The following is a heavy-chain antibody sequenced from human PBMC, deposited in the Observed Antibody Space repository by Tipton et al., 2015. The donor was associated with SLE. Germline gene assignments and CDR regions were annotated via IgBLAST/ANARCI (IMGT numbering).Heavy chain of an antibody. V-gene: IGHV4-38-2*02. Sequence: TLSLTCTVSGYSISSGYYWGWIRQPPGKGLEWIGSIYHSGSTYYNPPPKSRITISVDTSKDQFPLKLVSVTAADAAVYYCAAVSSALWDFGYWGQGTLVTVSS. J-gene: IGHJ4*02. CDR1: GYSISSGYY. CDR2: IYHSGST. CDR3: AAVSSALWDFGY. D-gene: IGHD3-22*01.